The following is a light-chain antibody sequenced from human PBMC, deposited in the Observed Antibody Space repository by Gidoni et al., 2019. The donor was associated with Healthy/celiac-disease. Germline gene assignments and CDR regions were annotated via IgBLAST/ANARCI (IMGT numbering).Light chain of an antibody. Sequence: EIVMTQSPATLSVSPGERATLSCRASQSVSSNFAWYQQKPGQAPRLLIYGASTRATGIPARFSGSGSGTEFTLTISSLQSEDFAVYYCQQYNNWPPSITFGQGTRLEIK. V-gene: IGKV3-15*01. CDR2: GAS. CDR3: QQYNNWPPSIT. CDR1: QSVSSN. J-gene: IGKJ5*01.